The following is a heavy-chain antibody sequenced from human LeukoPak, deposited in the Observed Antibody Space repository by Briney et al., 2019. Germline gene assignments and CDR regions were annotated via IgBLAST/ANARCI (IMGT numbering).Heavy chain of an antibody. Sequence: PSETLSLTCAVYGGSFSGYYWSWIRQPPGKGLEWIGEINHSGSTNYNPSLKSRVTISVDTSKNQFSLKLSSVTAADAAVYYCARGSGRGRYSYGYGAFDIWGQGTMVTVSS. V-gene: IGHV4-34*01. CDR1: GGSFSGYY. J-gene: IGHJ3*02. D-gene: IGHD5-18*01. CDR3: ARGSGRGRYSYGYGAFDI. CDR2: INHSGST.